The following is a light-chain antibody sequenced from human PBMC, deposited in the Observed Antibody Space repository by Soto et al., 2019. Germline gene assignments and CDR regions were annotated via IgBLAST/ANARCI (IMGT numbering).Light chain of an antibody. CDR3: QSYDSSNFWV. J-gene: IGLJ3*02. CDR1: SGSIASNY. CDR2: EDN. V-gene: IGLV6-57*03. Sequence: NFMLTQPHSVSESPGKTVTISCTRSSGSIASNYVQWYQQRPGSAPTTMIYEDNQRPSGVPDRFSGSIDSSSNSASLTISGLKTEDEADYYCQSYDSSNFWVFGGGTQLTVL.